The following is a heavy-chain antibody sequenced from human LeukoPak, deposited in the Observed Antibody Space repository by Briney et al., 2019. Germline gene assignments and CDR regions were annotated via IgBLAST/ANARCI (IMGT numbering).Heavy chain of an antibody. Sequence: SETLSLTCIVSGGPMSSSYWSWIRQPPGKGLEWIGYIDYSGSTNYNPSLKSRVTISIDTSENQFSLKLSSMTAADTAIYYCARGSGSFYIWGQGTLVTVSS. CDR2: IDYSGST. D-gene: IGHD1-26*01. CDR1: GGPMSSSY. V-gene: IGHV4-59*01. CDR3: ARGSGSFYI. J-gene: IGHJ4*02.